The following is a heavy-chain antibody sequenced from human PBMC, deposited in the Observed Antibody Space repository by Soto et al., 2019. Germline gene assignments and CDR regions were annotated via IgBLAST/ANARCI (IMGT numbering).Heavy chain of an antibody. Sequence: PGGSLRLSCAASGFTFSSYSMNWVRQAPGKGLEWVSSISSSSSYIYYADSVKGRFTISRDSSKNTLYLQMNSLRAEDTAVYYCARFSGYPNYYFDYWGQGTLVTVSS. V-gene: IGHV3-21*04. CDR3: ARFSGYPNYYFDY. CDR1: GFTFSSYS. J-gene: IGHJ4*02. D-gene: IGHD5-18*01. CDR2: ISSSSSYI.